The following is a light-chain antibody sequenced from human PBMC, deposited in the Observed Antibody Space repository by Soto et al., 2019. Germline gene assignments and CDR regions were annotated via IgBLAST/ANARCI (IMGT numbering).Light chain of an antibody. CDR2: DAS. CDR3: QQSQT. V-gene: IGKV3-11*01. Sequence: EIVLTQSPATLSLSPGERATLSCRASQSVSKYLAWYQQKGGQAPRLLIYDASKRATGIPARFSGSGSGTDFTLTISSLEPEDFEVYYCQQSQTFCGGTKVEI. CDR1: QSVSKY. J-gene: IGKJ4*01.